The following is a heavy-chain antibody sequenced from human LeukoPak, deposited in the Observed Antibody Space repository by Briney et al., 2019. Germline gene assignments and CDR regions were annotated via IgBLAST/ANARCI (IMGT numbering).Heavy chain of an antibody. V-gene: IGHV4-34*01. Sequence: SETLSLTCAVYGGSFSDYYWSWIRQPPGKGLEWIGEINHSGSTNYNPSLKSRVTISVDTSKNQFSLKLSSVTAADTAVYYCARSMVRGVIYYYYYMDVWGKGTTVTVSS. J-gene: IGHJ6*03. D-gene: IGHD3-10*01. CDR1: GGSFSDYY. CDR3: ARSMVRGVIYYYYYMDV. CDR2: INHSGST.